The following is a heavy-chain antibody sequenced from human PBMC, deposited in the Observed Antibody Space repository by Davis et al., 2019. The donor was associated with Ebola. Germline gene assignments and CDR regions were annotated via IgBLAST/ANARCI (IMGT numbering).Heavy chain of an antibody. CDR2: IYYSGST. J-gene: IGHJ6*03. V-gene: IGHV4-59*08. CDR3: ASLREDYYYYYMDV. Sequence: PSETLSLTCTVSGGSISSYYWSWIRQPPGKGLEWIGYIYYSGSTNYNPSLKSRVIISVDTSKNQFSLKLSSVTAADTAVYYCASLREDYYYYYMDVWGKGTTVTVSS. CDR1: GGSISSYY.